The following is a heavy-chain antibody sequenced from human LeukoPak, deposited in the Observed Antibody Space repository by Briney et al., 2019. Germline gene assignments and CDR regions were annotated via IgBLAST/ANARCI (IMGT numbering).Heavy chain of an antibody. CDR3: ATPLDYYDRSDSHQGGD. CDR1: GFTFSRHW. D-gene: IGHD3-22*01. CDR2: IKHDGSEK. J-gene: IGHJ4*02. Sequence: GRSLRLSCAASGFTFSRHWMTWVRQAPGKGLEWVANIKHDGSEKNYVDSVKGQFTISRDNAKNSLYLQMNSLRAEDTAVYYCATPLDYYDRSDSHQGGDWGQGTLVTVSS. V-gene: IGHV3-7*03.